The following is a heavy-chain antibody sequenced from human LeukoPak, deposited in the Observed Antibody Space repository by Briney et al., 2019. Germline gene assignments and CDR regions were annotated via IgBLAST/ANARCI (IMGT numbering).Heavy chain of an antibody. D-gene: IGHD6-13*01. J-gene: IGHJ5*02. V-gene: IGHV3-53*01. Sequence: GGSLRLSCAASGLTVSDNYMSWVRQAPGKGLEWVSVLYSGGTTYYADSVKGRFTISRDNSKNTLYLQMNSLRAEDTAMYYCARSTGYSVNWYVWFDPWGQGTLVTVSS. CDR1: GLTVSDNY. CDR2: LYSGGTT. CDR3: ARSTGYSVNWYVWFDP.